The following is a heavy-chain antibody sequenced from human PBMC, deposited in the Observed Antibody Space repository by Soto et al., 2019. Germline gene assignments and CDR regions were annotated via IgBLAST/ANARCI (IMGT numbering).Heavy chain of an antibody. D-gene: IGHD6-19*01. CDR2: IYFTGST. CDR1: GHSLSSGGYY. CDR3: ARDWGSSGWPN. V-gene: IGHV4-31*03. J-gene: IGHJ4*02. Sequence: LSLTCTVSGHSLSSGGYYWSWTRQHPGKGLEWVGYIYFTGSTLYNPSLKSRLTMSLDTSKNQFSLRLTSVTAADTAVYFCARDWGSSGWPNWGQGTLVTVSS.